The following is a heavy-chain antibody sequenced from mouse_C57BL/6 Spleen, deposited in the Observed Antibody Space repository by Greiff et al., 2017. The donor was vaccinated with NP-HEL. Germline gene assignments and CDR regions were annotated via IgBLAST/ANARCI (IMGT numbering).Heavy chain of an antibody. CDR2: IYPGDGDT. D-gene: IGHD1-1*01. J-gene: IGHJ4*01. Sequence: VQGVESGPELVKPGASVKISCKASGYAFSSSWMNWVKQRPGKGLAWIGRIYPGDGDTNYNGKFKGKATLTADKSSSTAYMQLSSLTSEDSAVYFCARGEFITTVMDYWGQGTSVTVSS. CDR1: GYAFSSSW. V-gene: IGHV1-82*01. CDR3: ARGEFITTVMDY.